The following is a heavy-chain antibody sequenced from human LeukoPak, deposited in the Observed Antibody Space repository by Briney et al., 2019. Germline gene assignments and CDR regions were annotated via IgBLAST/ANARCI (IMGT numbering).Heavy chain of an antibody. CDR3: ARDSGDYLNWFDP. CDR2: IYYSGST. J-gene: IGHJ5*02. D-gene: IGHD4-17*01. Sequence: SETLSLTCTVSGGSISSYYWSWLRQPPGKGLEWIGYIYYSGSTNYNPSLKSRVTISVDTSKNQFSLKLSSVTTADTAVYYCARDSGDYLNWFDPWGQGTLVTVSS. V-gene: IGHV4-59*01. CDR1: GGSISSYY.